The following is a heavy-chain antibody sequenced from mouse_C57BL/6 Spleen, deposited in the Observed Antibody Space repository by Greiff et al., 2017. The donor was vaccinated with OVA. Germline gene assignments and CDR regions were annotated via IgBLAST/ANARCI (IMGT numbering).Heavy chain of an antibody. D-gene: IGHD2-2*01. CDR3: ASSHGCTFAY. Sequence: QVQLQQSGAELVKPGASVKISCKASGYAFSSYWMNWVKQRPGKGLEWIGQIYPGDGDPTYHGKFKGKATLTADKSSSAAYMQISRLTSENSAVYFCASSHGCTFAYWGQGTLVTVSA. CDR2: IYPGDGDP. J-gene: IGHJ3*01. V-gene: IGHV1-80*01. CDR1: GYAFSSYW.